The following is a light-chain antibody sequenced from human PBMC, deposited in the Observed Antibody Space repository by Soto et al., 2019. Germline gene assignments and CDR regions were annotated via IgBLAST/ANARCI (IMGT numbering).Light chain of an antibody. CDR1: QSISSY. CDR2: AAS. CDR3: QQSYSTPRP. J-gene: IGKJ1*01. Sequence: DIQMTQSPSSLSASVGDRVTITCRASQSISSYLNWYQQKPGKAPKLLIYAASSLQSGVPSRFSASGSGTDFTLTISSLQPEDFATYYCQQSYSTPRPFGQGTKVEIK. V-gene: IGKV1-39*01.